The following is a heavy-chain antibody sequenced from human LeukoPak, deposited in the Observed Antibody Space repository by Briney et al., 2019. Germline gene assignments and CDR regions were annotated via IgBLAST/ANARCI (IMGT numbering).Heavy chain of an antibody. CDR1: GFTFSSYW. V-gene: IGHV3-74*01. CDR3: VRDWDHFDFDS. Sequence: GGSLRLSCAASGFTFSSYWMHWVRQAPGKGLVWVSRIKGDGSHTIYTDSVKGRFTISRDNAKNTLYLQMKSLRVEDTAVYYCVRDWDHFDFDSWGQGTLVTVST. J-gene: IGHJ4*02. D-gene: IGHD3-9*01. CDR2: IKGDGSHT.